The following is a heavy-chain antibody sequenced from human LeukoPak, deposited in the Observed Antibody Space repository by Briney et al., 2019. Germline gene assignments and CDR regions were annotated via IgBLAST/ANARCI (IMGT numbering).Heavy chain of an antibody. CDR1: GDSISSGGYY. V-gene: IGHV4-30-2*01. Sequence: SQTLSLTCTVSGDSISSGGYYWSWIRQPPGKGLEWIGYIYHSGSTYYNPSLKSRVTISVDRSKNQFSLKLSSVTAADTAVYYCARPSSYGDYEDYWGQGTLVTVSS. CDR2: IYHSGST. J-gene: IGHJ4*02. CDR3: ARPSSYGDYEDY. D-gene: IGHD4-17*01.